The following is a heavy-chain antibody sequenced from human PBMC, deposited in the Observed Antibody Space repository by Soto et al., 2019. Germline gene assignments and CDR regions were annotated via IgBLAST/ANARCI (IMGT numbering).Heavy chain of an antibody. Sequence: EVQLLESGGGLVQPGGSLRLSCAASGFTFSSYAMSWVRQAPGKGLEWVSAISGSGGSTYYADSVKGRFTISRDNSQNTLDLQMNSLRAEDTALYYCAKERARIAARPVEDYWGQGTLATVSS. D-gene: IGHD6-6*01. CDR2: ISGSGGST. CDR1: GFTFSSYA. V-gene: IGHV3-23*01. CDR3: AKERARIAARPVEDY. J-gene: IGHJ4*02.